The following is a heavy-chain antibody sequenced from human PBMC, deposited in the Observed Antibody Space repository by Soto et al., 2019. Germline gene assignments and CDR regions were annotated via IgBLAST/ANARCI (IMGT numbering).Heavy chain of an antibody. CDR3: ARNRWPSSSSSGGWDY. CDR2: ILPIFGTA. CDR1: GGTFSSYA. Sequence: QVQLVQSGAEVKKPGSSVKVSCKASGGTFSSYAISWGRQAPGQGLEWMGGILPIFGTANYAQKFQGRVTITADESTSTAYMELSSLRSEDTAVYYCARNRWPSSSSSGGWDYWGQGTLVTVSS. V-gene: IGHV1-69*01. D-gene: IGHD6-6*01. J-gene: IGHJ4*02.